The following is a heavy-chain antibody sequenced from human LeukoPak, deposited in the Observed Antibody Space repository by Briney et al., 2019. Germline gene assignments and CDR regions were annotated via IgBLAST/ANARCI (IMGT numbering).Heavy chain of an antibody. D-gene: IGHD3-16*01. CDR3: ARGKSRGGYIDY. J-gene: IGHJ4*02. CDR1: GYSISSGYY. V-gene: IGHV4-38-2*02. CDR2: IYHSGST. Sequence: PSETLSLTCTVSGYSISSGYYWGWIRQPPGKGLEWIGSIYHSGSTYYNPSLKSRVTISVDTSKNQFSLKLRSVTAADTAVYYCARGKSRGGYIDYWGQGTLVTVSS.